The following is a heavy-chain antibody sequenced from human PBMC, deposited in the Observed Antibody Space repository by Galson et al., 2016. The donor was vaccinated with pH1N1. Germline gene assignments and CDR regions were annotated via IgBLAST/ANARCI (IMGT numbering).Heavy chain of an antibody. J-gene: IGHJ4*02. CDR3: LKYDSSGFYYGRLVD. CDR1: GFTFSNFA. CDR2: ISGSGEST. D-gene: IGHD3-22*01. V-gene: IGHV3-23*01. Sequence: SLRLSCAASGFTFSNFAMSWVCQAPGKGLEWVSAISGSGESTYYADSVNGRFTISRDNPKNTLYLQLSSLRAGDSAVYDCLKYDSSGFYYGRLVDWGQGTLVTVSS.